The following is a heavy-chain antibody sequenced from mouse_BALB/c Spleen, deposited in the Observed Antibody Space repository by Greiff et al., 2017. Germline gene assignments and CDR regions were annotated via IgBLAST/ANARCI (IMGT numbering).Heavy chain of an antibody. CDR3: NVYRYWYFDV. CDR1: GFNIKDYY. D-gene: IGHD1-3*01. J-gene: IGHJ1*01. CDR2: IDPENGDT. V-gene: IGHV14-4*02. Sequence: VQLQQSGAELVRSGASVKLSCTASGFNIKDYYMHWVKQRPEQGLEWIGWIDPENGDTEYAPKFHGKATMTADTSSNTAYLQLSSLTSEDTAVYYCNVYRYWYFDVWGAGTTVTVSS.